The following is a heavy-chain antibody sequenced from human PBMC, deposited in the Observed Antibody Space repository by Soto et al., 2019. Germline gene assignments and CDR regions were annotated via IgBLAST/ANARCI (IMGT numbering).Heavy chain of an antibody. CDR3: ARGRRITIFGVVLGNYYGMDV. D-gene: IGHD3-3*01. Sequence: SETLSLTCAVYGGSFSGYYWSWIRQPPGKGLEWIWENHHSGITNHNPSLKSRVTITVDTSKNQFSLELSSVTAADTAVYYRARGRRITIFGVVLGNYYGMDVWGQGTTVTVSS. J-gene: IGHJ6*02. V-gene: IGHV4-34*01. CDR1: GGSFSGYY. CDR2: NHHSGIT.